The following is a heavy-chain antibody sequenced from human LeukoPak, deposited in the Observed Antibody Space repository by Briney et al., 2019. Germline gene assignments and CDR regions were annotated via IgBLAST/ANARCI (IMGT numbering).Heavy chain of an antibody. CDR1: GGSFSGYY. J-gene: IGHJ4*02. V-gene: IGHV4-34*01. CDR3: ARDKVPGDF. Sequence: SETLSLTCAVYGGSFSGYYWSWIRQPPGKGLEWIGEINHSGSTNYNPSLKSRVTISVDTSKNQFSLKLSSVTAADTAVYYCARDKVPGDFWGPGTLVTVSS. CDR2: INHSGST.